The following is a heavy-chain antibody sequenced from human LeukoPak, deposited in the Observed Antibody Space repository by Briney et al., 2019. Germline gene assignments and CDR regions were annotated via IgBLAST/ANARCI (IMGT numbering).Heavy chain of an antibody. V-gene: IGHV3-64D*09. CDR1: GFTFSSYT. D-gene: IGHD3-10*01. J-gene: IGHJ5*02. CDR3: VKLPGGGAFET. Sequence: PGGSLRLSCSGSGFTFSSYTMHWVRHSPGKRLEDVSAITSNGGSTYYADSVKGRFTISRDNSKKTLYLQMSSLRPEDTGVCYCVKLPGGGAFETWGRGNLVTVSS. CDR2: ITSNGGST.